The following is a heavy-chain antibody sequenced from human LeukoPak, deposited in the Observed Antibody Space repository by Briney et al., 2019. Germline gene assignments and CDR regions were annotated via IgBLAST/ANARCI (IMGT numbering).Heavy chain of an antibody. CDR2: ISAYNGNT. D-gene: IGHD3-22*01. J-gene: IGHJ4*02. V-gene: IGHV1-18*01. CDR1: GYTFTSYG. Sequence: ASVTVSCTASGYTFTSYGISWVRQAPGQGLEWMGWISAYNGNTNYAQKLQGRVTMTTDTSTSTAYMELRSLRSDDTAVYYCARDGEMYYYDSSGYNDYWGQGTLVTVSS. CDR3: ARDGEMYYYDSSGYNDY.